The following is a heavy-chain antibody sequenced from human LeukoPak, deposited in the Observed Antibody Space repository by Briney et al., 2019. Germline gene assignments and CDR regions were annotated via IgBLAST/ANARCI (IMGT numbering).Heavy chain of an antibody. Sequence: PSETLSLTCTVTGGSISTRNHYWGWLRQPPGKGLERIGSIGYTGTTNSNPSLKSRVTLSVDTSKNQVSLTLSSVTAAETAVYFCARRMGSGATYPRTFDYWGQGTLVTVSS. CDR1: GGSISTRNHY. J-gene: IGHJ4*02. CDR3: ARRMGSGATYPRTFDY. D-gene: IGHD2-8*02. V-gene: IGHV4-39*01. CDR2: IGYTGTT.